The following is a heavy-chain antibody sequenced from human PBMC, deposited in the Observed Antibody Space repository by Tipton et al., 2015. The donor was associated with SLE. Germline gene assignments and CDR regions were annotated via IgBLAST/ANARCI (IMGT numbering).Heavy chain of an antibody. D-gene: IGHD2-15*01. Sequence: TLSLTCAVYGGSFSAYYWTWIRQPPGKGLEWIGQINHSGSTDYNPSLKSRVTISVDTSKNQFSLKLTSVTAADTAVYYCTTRSYCTGAGCSSPWYWFDPWGQGTLITVSS. CDR2: INHSGST. V-gene: IGHV4-34*01. CDR1: GGSFSAYY. J-gene: IGHJ5*02. CDR3: TTRSYCTGAGCSSPWYWFDP.